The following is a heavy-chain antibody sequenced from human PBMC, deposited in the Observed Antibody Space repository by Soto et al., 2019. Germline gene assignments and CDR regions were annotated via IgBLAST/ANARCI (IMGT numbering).Heavy chain of an antibody. CDR1: GINFRTYA. Sequence: DVQLLESGGGLVQPGGSLRLSCAASGINFRTYAMTWVRQAPGKGLEWVAVISASGITYYAESVKGRFTISRDMSNNTVFLQMNSLRVEDTAIYYCTKMGTSCWYMDYFDYWGRGSLVTVSS. CDR2: ISASGIT. V-gene: IGHV3-23*01. J-gene: IGHJ4*02. D-gene: IGHD2-2*01. CDR3: TKMGTSCWYMDYFDY.